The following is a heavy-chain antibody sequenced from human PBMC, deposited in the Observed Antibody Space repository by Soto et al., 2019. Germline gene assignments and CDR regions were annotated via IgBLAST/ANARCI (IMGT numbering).Heavy chain of an antibody. Sequence: SETLSLTCTVSGGFIWGWIRQSPDKGLEWIGYIYNSGRYNYNPSLESRLTISIDTSKNQFSLRLASVTAADTAVYYCARLHGYCISSSCHGHYAMDVWGQGTTVTVSS. D-gene: IGHD2-2*01. CDR2: IYNSGRY. CDR3: ARLHGYCISSSCHGHYAMDV. V-gene: IGHV4-59*01. CDR1: GGFI. J-gene: IGHJ6*02.